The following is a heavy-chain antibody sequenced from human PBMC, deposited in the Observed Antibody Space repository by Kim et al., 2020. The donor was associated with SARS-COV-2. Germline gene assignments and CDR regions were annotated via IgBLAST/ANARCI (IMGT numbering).Heavy chain of an antibody. CDR2: ISAYNGNT. Sequence: ASVKVSCKASGYTFTSYGISWVRQAPGQGLEWMGWISAYNGNTNYAQKLQGRVTMTTDTSTSTAYMELRSLRSDDTAVYYCARDRRKSSGWYGFYYYYGMDVWGQGTTVTVSS. D-gene: IGHD6-19*01. CDR1: GYTFTSYG. CDR3: ARDRRKSSGWYGFYYYYGMDV. V-gene: IGHV1-18*04. J-gene: IGHJ6*02.